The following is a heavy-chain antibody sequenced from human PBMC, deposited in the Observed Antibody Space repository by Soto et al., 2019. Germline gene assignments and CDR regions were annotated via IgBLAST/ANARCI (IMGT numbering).Heavy chain of an antibody. CDR3: ARAPPGEALPFDY. Sequence: GASVKVSCKASGYTFTDYYMHWVRQAPGQGLEWMGWINPNSGGTNYAQKFQGWVTMTRDTSISTAYMELSRLRSDDTAVYYCARAPPGEALPFDYWGQGTLVTVSS. CDR2: INPNSGGT. J-gene: IGHJ4*02. CDR1: GYTFTDYY. V-gene: IGHV1-2*04. D-gene: IGHD4-17*01.